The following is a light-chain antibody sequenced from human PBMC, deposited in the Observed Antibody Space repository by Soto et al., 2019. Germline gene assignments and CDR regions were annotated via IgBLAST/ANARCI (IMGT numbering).Light chain of an antibody. CDR2: DAS. J-gene: IGKJ5*01. CDR1: HSIVIY. V-gene: IGKV3-11*01. CDR3: QQRSNWLRT. Sequence: EIVLTQSPATLSLSPGERATLSCMSIHSIVIYLALYQHKPCHPPSPLIYDASNRATGIPARFSGSGSGPDFSLTSSSLEPEDFAVYYCQQRSNWLRTFGQGTRLEIK.